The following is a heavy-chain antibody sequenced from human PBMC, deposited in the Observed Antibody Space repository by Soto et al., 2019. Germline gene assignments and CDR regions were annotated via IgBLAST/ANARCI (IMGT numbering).Heavy chain of an antibody. V-gene: IGHV3-23*01. J-gene: IGHJ4*02. CDR3: AKGGFLYD. CDR2: ISVKGDTT. CDR1: GFTFNTYV. Sequence: EVQVLESGGGLVQPGGPLRLSCAASGFTFNTYVMTWARQAQGKGLEWVSVISVKGDTTDYADTVKGRFIISRDNSKNMLYLQMISLIPEDAAVYYCAKGGFLYDWGQGSLVTVS. D-gene: IGHD3-3*01.